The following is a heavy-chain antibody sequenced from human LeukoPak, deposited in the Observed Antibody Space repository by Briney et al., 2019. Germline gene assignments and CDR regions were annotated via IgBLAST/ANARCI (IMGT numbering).Heavy chain of an antibody. CDR1: GGSISSSSYY. CDR3: ARHRPDFRVDY. V-gene: IGHV4-39*01. CDR2: IYYSGST. D-gene: IGHD3-3*01. Sequence: ASETLSLTCTVSGGSISSSSYYWGWIRQPPGKGLEWIGSIYYSGSTYYNPSLKSRVSISVDTSKNQFSLRLSSVTAADTAVYYCARHRPDFRVDYWGQGTLVTVSS. J-gene: IGHJ4*02.